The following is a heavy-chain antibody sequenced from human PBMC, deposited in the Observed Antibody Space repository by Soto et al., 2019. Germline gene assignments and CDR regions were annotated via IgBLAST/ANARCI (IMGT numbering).Heavy chain of an antibody. V-gene: IGHV3-30-3*01. CDR1: GFTFSSYA. D-gene: IGHD6-19*01. Sequence: QVQLVESGGGVVQPGRSLRLSCAASGFTFSSYAMHWVRQAAGKGLEWVAVISYDGNNKYYADSVKGRFTISRDNSKNTLYLQMNSLRTEDTAVYYCARNLEQWHRSYYFDSWGQGSQVTVSS. CDR2: ISYDGNNK. J-gene: IGHJ4*02. CDR3: ARNLEQWHRSYYFDS.